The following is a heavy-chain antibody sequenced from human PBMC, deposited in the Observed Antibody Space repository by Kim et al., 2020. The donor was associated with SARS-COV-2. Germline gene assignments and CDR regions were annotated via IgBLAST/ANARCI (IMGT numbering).Heavy chain of an antibody. CDR3: ARFRQSVVPAAMYFDY. J-gene: IGHJ4*02. CDR1: GGSISSGDYY. CDR2: IYYSGST. D-gene: IGHD2-2*01. Sequence: SETLSLTCTVSGGSISSGDYYWSWLRPPPGKGLEWIGYIYYSGSTYYNPSLKSRVTISVDTYKNQFSLKLSSVTAADTAVYYCARFRQSVVPAAMYFDYWGQGTLVTVSS. V-gene: IGHV4-30-4*01.